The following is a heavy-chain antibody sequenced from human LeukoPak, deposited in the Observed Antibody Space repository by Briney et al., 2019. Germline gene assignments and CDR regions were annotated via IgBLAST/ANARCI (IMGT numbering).Heavy chain of an antibody. J-gene: IGHJ2*01. CDR3: AKEYGCRRTISWYFDL. CDR2: ISYDGSNK. Sequence: PGGSLRLSCSASGFTFSSYGMHWVRQAPGKGLEWVAVISYDGSNKFYADSVKGRFTISRDNSKNTLYLQMSSLRAEDTAVYYCAKEYGCRRTISWYFDLGG. CDR1: GFTFSSYG. D-gene: IGHD4-23*01. V-gene: IGHV3-30*18.